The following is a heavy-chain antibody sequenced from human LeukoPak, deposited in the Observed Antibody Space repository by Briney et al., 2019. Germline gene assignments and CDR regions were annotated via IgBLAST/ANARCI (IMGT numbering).Heavy chain of an antibody. D-gene: IGHD3-9*01. V-gene: IGHV4-59*01. CDR1: GYSISPYY. Sequence: PSETLSLTCTVSGYSISPYYWSWIRLPPGKGLEWVGYIFYSGSTNYNPSLKSRVTISLDASKKQFSLKLSSVTAADTAVYYCARGDYDILTGYYMGPHYYYYMDVWGKGTTVTVSS. CDR3: ARGDYDILTGYYMGPHYYYYMDV. CDR2: IFYSGST. J-gene: IGHJ6*03.